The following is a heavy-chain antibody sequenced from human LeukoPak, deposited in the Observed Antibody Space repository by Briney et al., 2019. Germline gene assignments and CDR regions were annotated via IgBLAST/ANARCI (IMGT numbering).Heavy chain of an antibody. CDR3: VKEGYDYGGSHPWY. Sequence: ASVKVSCKASGYTFTSYYMHWVRQAPEQGLEWMGIINPSGGSTSYAQKFQGRVTMTRDTSTSTVYMELSSLRSEDTVVYYCVKEGYDYGGSHPWYWGQGTLVTVSS. CDR1: GYTFTSYY. J-gene: IGHJ4*02. V-gene: IGHV1-46*03. CDR2: INPSGGST. D-gene: IGHD4-23*01.